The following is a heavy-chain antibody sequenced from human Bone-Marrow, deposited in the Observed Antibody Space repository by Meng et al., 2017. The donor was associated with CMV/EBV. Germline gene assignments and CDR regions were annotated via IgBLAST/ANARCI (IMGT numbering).Heavy chain of an antibody. D-gene: IGHD2-2*01. CDR1: GGTFSSYS. CDR2: IIPILGIA. CDR3: ASKKETSFDY. J-gene: IGHJ4*02. V-gene: IGHV1-69*10. Sequence: SVKVSCKASGGTFSSYSISWVRQAPGQGLEWMGGIIPILGIANYAQKFQGRVTITADKSTSTAYMELSSLRSEDTAVYYCASKKETSFDYWGQGTLVTVSS.